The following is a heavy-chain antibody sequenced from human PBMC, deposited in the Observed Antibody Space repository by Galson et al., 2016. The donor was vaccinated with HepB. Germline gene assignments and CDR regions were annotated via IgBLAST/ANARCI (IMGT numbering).Heavy chain of an antibody. CDR3: AKDRISPARVIPLAMMTY. CDR1: GFTFSSYG. V-gene: IGHV3-30*18. D-gene: IGHD2-2*01. Sequence: SLRLSCAASGFTFSSYGMHWVRQAPGKGLEWVALISYDGSNKYYADSVKGRFTISRDNSKNTLDLQMNSLRAEDTAVYYCAKDRISPARVIPLAMMTYWGQGTLVTVSS. CDR2: ISYDGSNK. J-gene: IGHJ4*02.